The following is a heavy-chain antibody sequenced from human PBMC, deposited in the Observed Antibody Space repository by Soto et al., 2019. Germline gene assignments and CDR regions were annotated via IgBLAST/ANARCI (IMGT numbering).Heavy chain of an antibody. CDR1: GGSINTFY. J-gene: IGHJ4*02. CDR3: AREGSYSAYNFAHGIQLWSFDF. CDR2: IFSSGST. V-gene: IGHV4-4*07. D-gene: IGHD5-12*01. Sequence: QVRLQESGPGLLKPSETLSLTCTVSGGSINTFYWSWVWQPAGTGLEWIGRIFSSGSTSFNPSLESRVAMSVDTSKNHFSLNLSSVTAADMAVYYCAREGSYSAYNFAHGIQLWSFDFWGQGALVTVSS.